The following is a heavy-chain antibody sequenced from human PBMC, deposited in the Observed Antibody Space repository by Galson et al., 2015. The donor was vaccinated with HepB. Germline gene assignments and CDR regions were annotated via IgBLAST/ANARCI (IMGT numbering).Heavy chain of an antibody. D-gene: IGHD2-8*01. CDR2: ISGNGDST. Sequence: SLRLSCAASGFAFSDYAMNWVRQAPGKGLEWVSGISGNGDSTYYADSVKGRFTISRDNSKNTLSLHMNSLRVEDTAVYYCAKGMYFDSGAKRDLHVGYFDYWGQGTLVTVSS. J-gene: IGHJ4*02. CDR1: GFAFSDYA. V-gene: IGHV3-23*01. CDR3: AKGMYFDSGAKRDLHVGYFDY.